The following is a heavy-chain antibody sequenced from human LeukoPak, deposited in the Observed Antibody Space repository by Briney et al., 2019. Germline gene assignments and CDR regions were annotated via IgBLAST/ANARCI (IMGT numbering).Heavy chain of an antibody. J-gene: IGHJ4*02. V-gene: IGHV4-39*01. D-gene: IGHD3-10*01. Sequence: SETLSLTCAVSGGSISGSSYFWGWIRQPPGKGLEWIGSIYYSGNTYYNPSLKSRVTISVDTSKNQFSLKLSSVSAADTAVYYCARLKEGIDYWGQGTMVTVSS. CDR3: ARLKEGIDY. CDR1: GGSISGSSYF. CDR2: IYYSGNT.